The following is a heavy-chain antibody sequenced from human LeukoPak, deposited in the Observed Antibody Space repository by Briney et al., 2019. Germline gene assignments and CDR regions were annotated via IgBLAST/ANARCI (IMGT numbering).Heavy chain of an antibody. D-gene: IGHD3-3*01. Sequence: SETLSLTCTVSGGSISSSRYYWSWIRQPPGKGLEWIGYIYYSGSTNYNPSLKSRVTISVDTPKNQFSLKLSSVTAADTAVYYCARVSQLRRGVVKIYWFDPWGQGTLVTVSS. CDR1: GGSISSSRYY. V-gene: IGHV4-61*01. J-gene: IGHJ5*02. CDR3: ARVSQLRRGVVKIYWFDP. CDR2: IYYSGST.